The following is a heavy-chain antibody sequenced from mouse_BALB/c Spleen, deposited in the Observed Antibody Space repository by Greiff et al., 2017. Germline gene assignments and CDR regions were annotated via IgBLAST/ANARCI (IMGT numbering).Heavy chain of an antibody. Sequence: QVQLKESGPGLVAPSQSLSITCTASGFSLTGYGVNWVRQPPGKGLEWLGMIWGDGSTDYNSALKSGLGISKNNTKSQVFLKMISMQTADTARYYCAITAMITTGSWFDYWGQGTLVTVSA. CDR3: AITAMITTGSWFDY. D-gene: IGHD2-4*01. V-gene: IGHV2-6-7*01. J-gene: IGHJ3*01. CDR2: IWGDGST. CDR1: GFSLTGYG.